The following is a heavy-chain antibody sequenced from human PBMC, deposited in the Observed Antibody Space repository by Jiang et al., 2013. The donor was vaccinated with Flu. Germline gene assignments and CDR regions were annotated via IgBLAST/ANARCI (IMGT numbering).Heavy chain of an antibody. CDR2: IYYSGST. J-gene: IGHJ3*02. Sequence: LLKPSETLSLTCTVSGGSISSSSYYWGWIRQPPGKGLEWIGSIYYSGSTYYNPSLKSRVTISVDTSKNQFSLKLSSVTAADTAVYYCARLNGRYAFDIWGQGTMVTVSS. CDR3: ARLNGRYAFDI. V-gene: IGHV4-39*07. CDR1: GGSISSSSYY. D-gene: IGHD2-8*01.